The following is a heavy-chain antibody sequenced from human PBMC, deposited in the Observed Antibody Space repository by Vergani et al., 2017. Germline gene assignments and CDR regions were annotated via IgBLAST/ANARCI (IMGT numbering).Heavy chain of an antibody. Sequence: QVQLVQSGTEGKKPGASVKVSCKASGYTFNGYYIHWVRQAPGQGLEYMGWIDPNSDGTNYAQKFQGRVTITRDTSISTAYMELSRLRSDDTAVYYCARGWSGYRTSWYFDFWGQGTLVTVSS. J-gene: IGHJ4*02. CDR1: GYTFNGYY. D-gene: IGHD6-13*01. CDR3: ARGWSGYRTSWYFDF. V-gene: IGHV1-2*02. CDR2: IDPNSDGT.